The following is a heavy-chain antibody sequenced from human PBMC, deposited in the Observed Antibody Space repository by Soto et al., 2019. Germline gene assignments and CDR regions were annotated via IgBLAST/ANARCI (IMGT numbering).Heavy chain of an antibody. D-gene: IGHD3-10*01. CDR1: GGSISSGGYY. V-gene: IGHV4-31*03. Sequence: PSETLSLTCTVSGGSISSGGYYWSWIRQHPGKGLEWIGYIYYSGSTYYNPSLKSRVTISVDTSKNQFSLKLSSVTAADTAVYYCARDRPTYYYGSGSYDYYYGMDVWGQGTTVTVSS. CDR3: ARDRPTYYYGSGSYDYYYGMDV. J-gene: IGHJ6*02. CDR2: IYYSGST.